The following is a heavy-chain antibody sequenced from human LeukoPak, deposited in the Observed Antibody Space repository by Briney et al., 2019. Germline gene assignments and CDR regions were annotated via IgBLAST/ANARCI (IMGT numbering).Heavy chain of an antibody. V-gene: IGHV4-59*01. J-gene: IGHJ6*02. CDR1: GASISSFY. CDR3: ARVPVYYGMAV. Sequence: KPSETLSLTCTVSGASISSFYWSWIRQPPGKGLEFIGYVYYTGSTNYTPSLESRVTISLDTSKNEFSLRMSSVTAADTAVYYCARVPVYYGMAVWGQGTTVTVSS. CDR2: VYYTGST.